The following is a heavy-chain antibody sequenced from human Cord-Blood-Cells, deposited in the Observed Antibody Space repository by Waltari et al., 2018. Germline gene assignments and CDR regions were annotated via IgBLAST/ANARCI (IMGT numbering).Heavy chain of an antibody. CDR3: AGRNWGWCAFDI. V-gene: IGHV4-39*07. Sequence: QLQLQESGPGLVKPSETLSLTCTVSGGSISSSSYYWGWIRQPPGKGLEWIGSIYYSGNTYNNPSLKSRVTRSVDTSKTQFYLKLSAVTAADTAVDYCAGRNWGWCAFDIWGQGTMVTVSS. CDR2: IYYSGNT. CDR1: GGSISSSSYY. J-gene: IGHJ3*02. D-gene: IGHD7-27*01.